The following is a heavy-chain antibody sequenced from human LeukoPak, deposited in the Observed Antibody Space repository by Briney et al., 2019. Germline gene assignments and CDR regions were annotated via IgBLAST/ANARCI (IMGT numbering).Heavy chain of an antibody. CDR1: GYIFTGYY. Sequence: ASVKVSCKASGYIFTGYYMHWVRQAPGQGLEWMGWINPNSGGTNYAQKFQGRVTMTRDTSISTAYMELSRLRSDDTAVYYCASLGDYYDSSGYRLDAFDIWGQGTMVTVSS. CDR3: ASLGDYYDSSGYRLDAFDI. V-gene: IGHV1-2*02. CDR2: INPNSGGT. D-gene: IGHD3-22*01. J-gene: IGHJ3*02.